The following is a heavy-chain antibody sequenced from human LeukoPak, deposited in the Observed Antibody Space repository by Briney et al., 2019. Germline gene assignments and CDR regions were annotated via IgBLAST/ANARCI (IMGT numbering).Heavy chain of an antibody. V-gene: IGHV4-59*01. CDR2: LYHSGST. D-gene: IGHD5-12*01. CDR1: GGSISTYY. J-gene: IGHJ4*02. Sequence: PSETLSLTCTLSGGSISTYYWSWIRQPPGKGLEWIGYLYHSGSTNYNPSLKSRVTISVDTSKTQFSLKLSSVTAADTAVYYCARGGGYASPIGYWGQGALVTVSS. CDR3: ARGGGYASPIGY.